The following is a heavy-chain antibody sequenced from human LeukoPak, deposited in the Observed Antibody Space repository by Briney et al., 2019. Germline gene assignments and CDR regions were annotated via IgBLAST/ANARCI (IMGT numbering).Heavy chain of an antibody. D-gene: IGHD4-17*01. Sequence: GGSLRLSCAASGFTFSSYAMYWVRQAPGKGLEYVSAITGSGGSTYYANSVKGRFTISRDNSKNTLYLQMGSLRAEDMAVYYCARVDYGDFVFVYWGQGTLVTVSS. CDR3: ARVDYGDFVFVY. CDR1: GFTFSSYA. CDR2: ITGSGGST. V-gene: IGHV3-64*01. J-gene: IGHJ4*02.